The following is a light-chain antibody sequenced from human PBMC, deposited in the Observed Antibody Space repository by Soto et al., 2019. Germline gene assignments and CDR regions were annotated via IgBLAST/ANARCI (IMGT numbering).Light chain of an antibody. CDR3: QQYDNWWT. V-gene: IGKV3-15*01. Sequence: MTQSPSSLSASVGDRVTITCRASLPISNYLAWYQQKPGQAPRVLIYAASTRATGIPDRFSGSGSGTEFTLTISSLHSEDFGVYYCQQYDNWWTFGQGTKVDTK. CDR2: AAS. CDR1: LPISNY. J-gene: IGKJ1*01.